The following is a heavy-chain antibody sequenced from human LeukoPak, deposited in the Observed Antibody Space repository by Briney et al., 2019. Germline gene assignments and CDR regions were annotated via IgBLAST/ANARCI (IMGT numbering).Heavy chain of an antibody. J-gene: IGHJ3*02. CDR2: IYYSGST. D-gene: IGHD3-3*01. V-gene: IGHV4-59*01. CDR1: GGSISSYY. Sequence: SETLSLTCTVSGGSISSYYWSWIRQPPGKGLEWIGYIYYSGSTNYNPSLKSRVTISVDTSKNQFSLKLSSVTAADTAVYYCAREEWLDAFDIWGQETMVTASS. CDR3: AREEWLDAFDI.